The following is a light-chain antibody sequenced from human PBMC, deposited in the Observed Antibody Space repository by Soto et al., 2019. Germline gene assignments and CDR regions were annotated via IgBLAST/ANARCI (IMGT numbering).Light chain of an antibody. CDR2: AAS. J-gene: IGKJ2*01. CDR1: QSISSY. CDR3: QQSNSIPHT. V-gene: IGKV1-39*01. Sequence: DIQMTQSPSSLSASVGDRVTITCRASQSISSYLNWYQQKPGKAPKLLIYAASSLQSGFPSRFTGSGSGTDFTLTISSLQPEDFATYYCQQSNSIPHTFGQGTNLEIK.